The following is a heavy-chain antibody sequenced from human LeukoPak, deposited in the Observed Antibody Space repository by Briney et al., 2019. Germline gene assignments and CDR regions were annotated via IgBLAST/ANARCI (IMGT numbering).Heavy chain of an antibody. D-gene: IGHD6-19*01. Sequence: QPGGSLRLSCAASGFTFSSYEMNWVRQAPGKGLEWVSYISSSGSTIYYADSVKGRFTISRDNAKNSLYLQMNSLRAEDTAVYYCARSQWPKGDYYYYYMDVWGKGTTVTVSS. V-gene: IGHV3-48*03. CDR3: ARSQWPKGDYYYYYMDV. CDR1: GFTFSSYE. J-gene: IGHJ6*03. CDR2: ISSSGSTI.